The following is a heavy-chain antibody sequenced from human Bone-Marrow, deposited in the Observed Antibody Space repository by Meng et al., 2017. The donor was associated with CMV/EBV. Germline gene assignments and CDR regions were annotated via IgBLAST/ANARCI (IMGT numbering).Heavy chain of an antibody. V-gene: IGHV4-34*01. J-gene: IGHJ5*02. CDR1: GGSFSGYY. Sequence: SETLSLTCAVYGGSFSGYYRSWIRQPPGKGLEWIEEINHSGSTNYNPSLKSRVTISVDTSKNQFSLKLSSVTAADTAVYYCARVGRFLNSFDPWGQGTLGTVSS. CDR2: INHSGST. CDR3: ARVGRFLNSFDP. D-gene: IGHD3-10*01.